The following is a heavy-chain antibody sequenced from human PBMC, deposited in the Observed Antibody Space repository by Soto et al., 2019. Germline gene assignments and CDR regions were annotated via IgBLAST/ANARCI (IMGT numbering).Heavy chain of an antibody. D-gene: IGHD3-10*01. V-gene: IGHV3-74*01. CDR1: GFTFRYYW. CDR3: GSLFEL. CDR2: INNDGSDT. J-gene: IGHJ4*02. Sequence: EVHLVESGGGLVQPGGSLRLSCAASGFTFRYYWLHWVRQVPGRGPVWVSGINNDGSDTFYADFVEGRFTISRDNEKNTVYLQMDSMRAEDTAVYYCGSLFELWGQGTLVT.